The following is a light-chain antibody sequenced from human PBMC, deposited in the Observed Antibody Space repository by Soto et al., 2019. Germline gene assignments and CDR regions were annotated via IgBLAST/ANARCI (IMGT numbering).Light chain of an antibody. CDR2: AAS. Sequence: AIRMTQSPSSFSASTGDRVTITCRASQGISSYLAWYQQKPGKAPKLLIYAASTLQSGVPSRFSGSGSGTVFTLTIRCLQCEDFVTYYCQQYYSYPHTFGQGTKVEIK. CDR1: QGISSY. CDR3: QQYYSYPHT. J-gene: IGKJ1*01. V-gene: IGKV1-8*01.